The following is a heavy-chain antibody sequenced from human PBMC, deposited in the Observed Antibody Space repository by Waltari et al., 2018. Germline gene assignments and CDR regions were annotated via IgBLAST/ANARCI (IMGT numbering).Heavy chain of an antibody. Sequence: QVQLQESGPGLLKPSQTLSLTCTVSGGSISSGSYYWNWIRQHPGKGLEWIGHIYYSGSTFYNPSLKSRATISLDMSKKQFPLKLRSVTAADTAVYYWARGDYLGCNTPPDYWGPGTLVTVSS. J-gene: IGHJ4*02. D-gene: IGHD3-16*01. CDR3: ARGDYLGCNTPPDY. CDR1: GGSISSGSYY. CDR2: IYYSGST. V-gene: IGHV4-31*03.